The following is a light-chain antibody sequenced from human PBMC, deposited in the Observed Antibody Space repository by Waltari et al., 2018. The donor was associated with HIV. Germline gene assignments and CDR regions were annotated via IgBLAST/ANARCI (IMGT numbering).Light chain of an antibody. Sequence: QSALTQPASVSGSPGQSITISCTGTRSDVGRYNLVSWYQQHPGKAPKLSIYEGSKRPSGVSNRFSGSKSGNTASLTISGLQAEDEADYYCCSYAGSSTYVFGTGTKVTVL. V-gene: IGLV2-23*01. CDR1: RSDVGRYNL. CDR2: EGS. CDR3: CSYAGSSTYV. J-gene: IGLJ1*01.